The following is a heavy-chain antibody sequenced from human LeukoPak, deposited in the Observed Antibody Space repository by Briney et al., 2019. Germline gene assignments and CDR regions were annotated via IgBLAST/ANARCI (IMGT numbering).Heavy chain of an antibody. CDR1: GGSISSSSYY. Sequence: SETLSLTCTVSGGSISSSSYYWGWIRQPPGKGLEWIGSIYYSGSTYYNPSLKSRVTISVDTSKNQFSLKLSSVTAADTAVYYCARTYDSSGYDKEEFDYWGQGTLVTVSS. CDR2: IYYSGST. J-gene: IGHJ4*02. CDR3: ARTYDSSGYDKEEFDY. V-gene: IGHV4-39*07. D-gene: IGHD3-22*01.